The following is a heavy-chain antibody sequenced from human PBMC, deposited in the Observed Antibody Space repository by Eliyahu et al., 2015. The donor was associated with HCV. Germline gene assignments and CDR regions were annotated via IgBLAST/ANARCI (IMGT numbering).Heavy chain of an antibody. D-gene: IGHD2-8*01. CDR3: ARGFNGVWTGEYFDL. CDR1: GFTFSSYX. J-gene: IGHJ2*01. Sequence: EVQLVESGGGLVQPGGSLXLSXXASGFTFSSYXMXWXRQAPGKGLVWXSRINSXGSSTSYADSVKGRFTXSRDNAKNTLYLQMNSLRAEDTAVYYCARGFNGVWTGEYFDLWGRGTLVTVSS. CDR2: INSXGSST. V-gene: IGHV3-74*01.